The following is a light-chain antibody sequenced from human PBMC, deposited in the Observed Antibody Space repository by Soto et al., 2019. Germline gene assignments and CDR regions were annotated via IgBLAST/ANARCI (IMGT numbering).Light chain of an antibody. V-gene: IGKV3-15*01. CDR3: QQYNNWPPWT. Sequence: ILMTQSPATLSVSPGERATLSCRASQSVSNNLAWYQQKPGQAPRLLIYDASTRATSIPARLSGSGSETEFTLTISGLQSEDFAVYYCQQYNNWPPWTFGQGTKVEIK. CDR1: QSVSNN. CDR2: DAS. J-gene: IGKJ1*01.